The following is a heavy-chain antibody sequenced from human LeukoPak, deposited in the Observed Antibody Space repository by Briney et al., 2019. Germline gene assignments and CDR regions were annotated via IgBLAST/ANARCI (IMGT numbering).Heavy chain of an antibody. CDR2: IYYSGSS. V-gene: IGHV4-61*01. CDR1: GGSVSSGIYS. D-gene: IGHD6-13*01. CDR3: ARGESSNWSFDY. J-gene: IGHJ4*02. Sequence: SETLSRTCTVSGGSVSSGIYSWSWIRQPPGKGLEWIGYIYYSGSSNYNPSLMSRVAISVDTSKNQFSLKLGSVTAADAAVYYCARGESSNWSFDYWGQGTLVTVSS.